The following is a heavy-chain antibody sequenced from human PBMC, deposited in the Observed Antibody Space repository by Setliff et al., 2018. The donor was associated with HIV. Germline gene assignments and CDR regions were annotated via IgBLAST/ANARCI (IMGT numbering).Heavy chain of an antibody. CDR3: ATPGGDFGPYYSYGMDV. V-gene: IGHV3-21*04. CDR2: ISSSSSYI. D-gene: IGHD2-21*02. Sequence: LRLSCAASGFTFSSYSMNWVRQAPGKGLEWVSSISSSSSYIYYADSVKGRFTISRDNAKNSLYLQMNSLRAEDTAIYYCATPGGDFGPYYSYGMDVWGQGTTVTVSS. CDR1: GFTFSSYS. J-gene: IGHJ6*02.